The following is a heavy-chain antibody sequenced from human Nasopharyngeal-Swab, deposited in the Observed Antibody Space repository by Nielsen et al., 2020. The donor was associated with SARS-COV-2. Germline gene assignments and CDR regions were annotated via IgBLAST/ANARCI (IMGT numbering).Heavy chain of an antibody. CDR1: GGTFSSYA. CDR2: IIPIFGTA. CDR3: ARVAHFGRDGYKYVNY. J-gene: IGHJ4*02. V-gene: IGHV1-69*13. D-gene: IGHD5-24*01. Sequence: SVKVSCKASGGTFSSYAISWVRQAPGQGLEWMGGIIPIFGTANYAQKFQGRVTITADESTSTAYMELSSLRSEDTAVYYCARVAHFGRDGYKYVNYWGPGTLVTVSS.